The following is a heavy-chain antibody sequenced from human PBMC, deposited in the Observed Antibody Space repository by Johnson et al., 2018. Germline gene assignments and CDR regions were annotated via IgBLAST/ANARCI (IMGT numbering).Heavy chain of an antibody. Sequence: VQLVQSGGDLVQXGGSLRLXCAASGFTFSSYWMGWVRQPPGKGLEWVATIKNDGSERSYVDSVKGRFTISRDNPKNSLYLQMNSLRAEETAVYYCARPIRRDGGDNWGQGTTVTVSS. CDR1: GFTFSSYW. J-gene: IGHJ4*01. D-gene: IGHD3-16*01. V-gene: IGHV3-7*01. CDR3: ARPIRRDGGDN. CDR2: IKNDGSER.